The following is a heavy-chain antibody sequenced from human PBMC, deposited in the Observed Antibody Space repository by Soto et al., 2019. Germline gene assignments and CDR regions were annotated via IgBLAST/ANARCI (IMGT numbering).Heavy chain of an antibody. V-gene: IGHV3-23*01. D-gene: IGHD2-2*02. CDR1: GFPFSDHA. J-gene: IGHJ3*02. CDR3: VREGRSSTSCNTGCAFDI. Sequence: GSLRLSCAASGFPFSDHAMHWVRQTPGKGLEWVSAITGRGDSTYYADSVKGRFTISRDNSKSTLYLQMMSLRAEDTAVYYCVREGRSSTSCNTGCAFDIWGQGTMVTVSS. CDR2: ITGRGDST.